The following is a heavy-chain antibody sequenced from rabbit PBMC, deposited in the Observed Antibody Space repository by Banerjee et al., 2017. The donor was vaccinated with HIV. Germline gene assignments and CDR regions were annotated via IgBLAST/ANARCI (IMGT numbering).Heavy chain of an antibody. J-gene: IGHJ3*01. Sequence: QEQLEESGGDLVKPEGSLTLTCTASGFTISSSYYMCWVRQAPGKGLEWIGCIATGSGSTYYASWVNGRFSISRSTNLNTVDLKMTSLTDADTATYFCARDLAGVIGWNFGLWGQGTLVTVS. D-gene: IGHD4-1*01. CDR1: GFTISSSYY. CDR3: ARDLAGVIGWNFGL. V-gene: IGHV1S43*01. CDR2: IATGSGST.